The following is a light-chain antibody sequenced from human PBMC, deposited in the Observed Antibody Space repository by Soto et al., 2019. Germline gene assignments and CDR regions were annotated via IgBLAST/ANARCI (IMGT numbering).Light chain of an antibody. CDR2: GAS. J-gene: IGKJ5*01. Sequence: EIVMTQSPATLSVSPGERATLSCRASQSVSGNLAWYQQKPGQAPRLLIYGASTRATGIPVRFSGSESGTEFSLTINSLQSEDFAVYYCHQYNNWPLTFGQGTRLEIK. CDR1: QSVSGN. V-gene: IGKV3D-15*01. CDR3: HQYNNWPLT.